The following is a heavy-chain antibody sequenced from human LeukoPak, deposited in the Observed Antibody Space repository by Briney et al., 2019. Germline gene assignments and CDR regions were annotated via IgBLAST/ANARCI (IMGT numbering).Heavy chain of an antibody. CDR1: GFTFSNAW. V-gene: IGHV3-21*01. CDR2: ISSSSSYI. CDR3: ARGSSSGQTDFDY. D-gene: IGHD6-19*01. J-gene: IGHJ4*02. Sequence: GGSLRLSCAASGFTFSNAWMSWVRQAPGKGLEWVSSISSSSSYIYYADSVKGRFTISRDNAKNSLYLQMNSLRAEDTAVYYCARGSSSGQTDFDYWGQGTLVTVSS.